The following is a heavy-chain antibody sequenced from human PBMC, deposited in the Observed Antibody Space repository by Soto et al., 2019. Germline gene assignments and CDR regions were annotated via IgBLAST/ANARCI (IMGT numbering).Heavy chain of an antibody. CDR2: ISYDGSNK. V-gene: IGHV3-30*18. CDR1: GFTFSSYG. Sequence: PGGSLRLSCAASGFTFSSYGMHWVRQAPGKGLEWVAVISYDGSNKYYADSVKGRFTISRDNYKNTLYLQMNNLKAEDTAVYYCAKPLDFGVVTVYYYYYGMDVWGQGTTVTVSS. J-gene: IGHJ6*02. D-gene: IGHD3-3*01. CDR3: AKPLDFGVVTVYYYYYGMDV.